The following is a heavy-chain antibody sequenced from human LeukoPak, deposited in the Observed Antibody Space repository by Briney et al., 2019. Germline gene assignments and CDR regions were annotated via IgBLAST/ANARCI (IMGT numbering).Heavy chain of an antibody. Sequence: YWWGWLRQPPGKGLEWVANIKQDGSEKYYVDSVKGRFTISRDNAKNSLYLQMNSLRAEDTAVYYCARTGSSVHFDYWGQGTLVTVSS. J-gene: IGHJ4*02. CDR1: YW. V-gene: IGHV3-7*01. D-gene: IGHD2-15*01. CDR2: IKQDGSEK. CDR3: ARTGSSVHFDY.